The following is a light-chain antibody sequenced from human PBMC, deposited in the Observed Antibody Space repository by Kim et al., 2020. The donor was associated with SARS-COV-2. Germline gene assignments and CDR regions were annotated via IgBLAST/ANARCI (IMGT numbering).Light chain of an antibody. CDR1: QSVSSSY. CDR3: QQYGSSPGT. CDR2: GAS. V-gene: IGKV3-20*01. Sequence: SPAERATPSGVASQSVSSSYLAWCQQKPGQAPRLLIYGASSRATGIPDRFSGSGSGTDFTLTISRLEPEDFAVYYCQQYGSSPGTFGQGTKVDIK. J-gene: IGKJ1*01.